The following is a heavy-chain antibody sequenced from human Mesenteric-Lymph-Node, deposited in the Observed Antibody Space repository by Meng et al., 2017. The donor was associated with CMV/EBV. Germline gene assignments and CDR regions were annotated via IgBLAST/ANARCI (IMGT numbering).Heavy chain of an antibody. Sequence: LSLTCAVYGGSFSDYYWSWIRQPPGKGLEWIGEINHSGSTNYTPSLKSRVTISVDTSKNQFSLRLSSVTAADTAVYYCARGPAFLDPWGQGTLVTVSS. J-gene: IGHJ5*02. CDR1: GGSFSDYY. V-gene: IGHV4-34*01. D-gene: IGHD3-3*02. CDR2: INHSGST. CDR3: ARGPAFLDP.